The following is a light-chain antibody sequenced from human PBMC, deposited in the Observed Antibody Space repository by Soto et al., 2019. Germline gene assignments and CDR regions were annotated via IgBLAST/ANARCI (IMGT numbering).Light chain of an antibody. V-gene: IGKV3-20*01. Sequence: EIVLTQSPDTLSLSPGERASLSCRVSQSVSSNYLAWYQQTPGQAPRLLIYGVSTRATGIPDRFRGSGSGTDFTLTITRLEPEDFAVYYCQQYGSSPPSFGQGTKLEIK. CDR1: QSVSSNY. J-gene: IGKJ2*01. CDR2: GVS. CDR3: QQYGSSPPS.